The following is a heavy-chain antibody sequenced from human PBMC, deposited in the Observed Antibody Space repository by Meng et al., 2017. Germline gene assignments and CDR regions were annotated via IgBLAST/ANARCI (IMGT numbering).Heavy chain of an antibody. CDR1: GGTFSRYA. J-gene: IGHJ6*02. D-gene: IGHD3-10*01. CDR2: IIHIFGTA. V-gene: IGHV1-69*06. CDR3: ARSGGTMVRGVIIGYYYGMDV. Sequence: SVKVSCKASGGTFSRYAISWVRQAPGQGLEWMGGIIHIFGTANYAQKFQGRVTITADKSTSTAYMELSSLRSEDTAVYYCARSGGTMVRGVIIGYYYGMDVWGQGTTVTVSS.